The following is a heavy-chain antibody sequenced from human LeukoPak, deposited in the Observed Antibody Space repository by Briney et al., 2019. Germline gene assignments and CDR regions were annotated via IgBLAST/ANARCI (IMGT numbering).Heavy chain of an antibody. CDR3: AVLGYGDNSGVHFDF. CDR1: GFSFPSTETG. V-gene: IGHV2-5*02. Sequence: SGPTLIEPTQTLTLTCTFSGFSFPSTETGVGWIRQSPGKALEWLALVYWDDDKRYSPSLKTRLAITKDSSRNEVVLTMTNMDPIDTGTYFCAVLGYGDNSGVHFDFWGQETQVTVSS. CDR2: VYWDDDK. J-gene: IGHJ4*02. D-gene: IGHD4-23*01.